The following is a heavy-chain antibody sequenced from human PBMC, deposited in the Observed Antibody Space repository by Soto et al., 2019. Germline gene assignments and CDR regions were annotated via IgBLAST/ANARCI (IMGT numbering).Heavy chain of an antibody. V-gene: IGHV1-18*01. CDR1: GNTFTNFG. Sequence: QGQLVQSGVEVKKPGASVKVSCSASGNTFTNFGVTWVRQAPGQGLEWMGWTSPYTDDASYAQKFQGRVTMNIDTATITAQSDQMNLTPSDTGVHHFARESPGSEARFNPSCQGSLLTVSS. D-gene: IGHD2-2*01. CDR3: ARESPGSEARFNP. CDR2: TSPYTDDA. J-gene: IGHJ5*02.